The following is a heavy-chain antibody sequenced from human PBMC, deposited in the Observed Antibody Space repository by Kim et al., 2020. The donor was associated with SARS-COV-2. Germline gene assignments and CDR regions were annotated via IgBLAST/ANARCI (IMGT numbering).Heavy chain of an antibody. D-gene: IGHD2-2*01. Sequence: GGSLRLSCAASGFTFSSYAMSWVRQAPGKGLEWVSAISGSGGSTYYADSVKGRFTISRDNSKSTLYLQMNSLRAEDTAVYYCAKGRYCSSTSCQYISGNYFDYWGQGTLVTVSS. CDR2: ISGSGGST. J-gene: IGHJ4*02. V-gene: IGHV3-23*01. CDR1: GFTFSSYA. CDR3: AKGRYCSSTSCQYISGNYFDY.